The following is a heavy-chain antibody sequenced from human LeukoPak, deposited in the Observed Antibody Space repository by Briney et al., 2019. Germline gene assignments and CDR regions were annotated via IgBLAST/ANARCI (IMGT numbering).Heavy chain of an antibody. J-gene: IGHJ3*02. CDR3: ARYDCSGGSCYSFGAFDI. Sequence: SETLSLTCTVSGGSISSYYWSWIRQPPGKGLEWIGYIYYSGNTNYNPSLKSRVNISVDRSKNQFSLKLSSVTAADTAVYYCARYDCSGGSCYSFGAFDIWGRGTMVTVSS. D-gene: IGHD2-15*01. V-gene: IGHV4-59*08. CDR2: IYYSGNT. CDR1: GGSISSYY.